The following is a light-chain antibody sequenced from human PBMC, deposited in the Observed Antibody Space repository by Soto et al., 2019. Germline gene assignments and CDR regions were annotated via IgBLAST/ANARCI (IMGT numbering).Light chain of an antibody. CDR2: DVS. Sequence: QSALTQPASVSGSPGQSITISCTGTSSDVGGYNYVSWYQEHSGKAPKLMIYDVSNRPSGVSNRFSGSKSGNTASLTISGLQAEDEADYYSSSYTSDSTYVFGTGTNVTVL. CDR3: SSYTSDSTYV. J-gene: IGLJ1*01. V-gene: IGLV2-14*01. CDR1: SSDVGGYNY.